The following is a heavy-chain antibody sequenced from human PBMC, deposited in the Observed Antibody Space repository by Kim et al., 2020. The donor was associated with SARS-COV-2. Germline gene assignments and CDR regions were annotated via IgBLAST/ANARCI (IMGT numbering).Heavy chain of an antibody. V-gene: IGHV3-9*01. CDR3: AKDGGFGGQSDAFDI. Sequence: DSVKGRFTISRDNAKNALYLQMNSLRAEDTALYYCAKDGGFGGQSDAFDIWGQGTMVTVSS. D-gene: IGHD3-10*01. J-gene: IGHJ3*02.